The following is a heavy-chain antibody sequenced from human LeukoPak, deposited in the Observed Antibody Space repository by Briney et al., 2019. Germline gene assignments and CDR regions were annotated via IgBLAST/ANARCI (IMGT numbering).Heavy chain of an antibody. CDR1: GGSISSSSYY. CDR2: IYYSGST. J-gene: IGHJ3*02. Sequence: PSETLSLTCTVSGGSISSSSYYWGWIRQPPGKGLEWIGSIYYSGSTYYNPSLKSRVTISVDTSKNQFSLKLSSVTAADTAVYYCARAYCGGDCYSGYDAFDIWGQGTMVTVSS. D-gene: IGHD2-21*02. CDR3: ARAYCGGDCYSGYDAFDI. V-gene: IGHV4-39*07.